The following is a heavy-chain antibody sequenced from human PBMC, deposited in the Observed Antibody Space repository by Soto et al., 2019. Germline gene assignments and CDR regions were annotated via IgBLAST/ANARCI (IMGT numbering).Heavy chain of an antibody. CDR1: GFTFRNFA. J-gene: IGHJ6*02. CDR2: ISASGGTT. CDR3: ARGPQSWNDVLDYGMDV. D-gene: IGHD1-1*01. Sequence: GSLRLSCAPSGFTFRNFAMSWVRQAPGKGLEWLSTISASGGTTYSVDSVKGRFTISRDNSKNTLYLQMNSLRAEDTAVYYCARGPQSWNDVLDYGMDVWGQGTTVTVS. V-gene: IGHV3-23*01.